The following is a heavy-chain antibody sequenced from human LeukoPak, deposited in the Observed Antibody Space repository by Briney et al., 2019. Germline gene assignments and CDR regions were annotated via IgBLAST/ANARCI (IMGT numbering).Heavy chain of an antibody. CDR1: GFTFSSYG. CDR3: ARENSVDDAFDI. Sequence: PGGSLRLSCAASGFTFSSYGMHWVRQAPGKGLEWVAVIWYDGSNEYYADSVKGRFTISRDNSKNTLYLQMNSLRGEDTAVYYCARENSVDDAFDIWGQGTMVTVS. J-gene: IGHJ3*02. D-gene: IGHD5/OR15-5a*01. V-gene: IGHV3-33*08. CDR2: IWYDGSNE.